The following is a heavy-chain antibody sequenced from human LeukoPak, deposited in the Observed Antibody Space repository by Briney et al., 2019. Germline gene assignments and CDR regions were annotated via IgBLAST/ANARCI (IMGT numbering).Heavy chain of an antibody. V-gene: IGHV4-39*01. J-gene: IGHJ5*02. CDR3: ARGGYDILTGSLWFDP. CDR1: GGSISSSSHY. Sequence: SETLSLTCTVSGGSISSSSHYWGWIRQPPGKGLEWIGSIYYSGSTYYNPSLKSRVTISVDTSKNQFSLKLSSVTAADTAVYYCARGGYDILTGSLWFDPWGQGTLVTVSS. CDR2: IYYSGST. D-gene: IGHD3-9*01.